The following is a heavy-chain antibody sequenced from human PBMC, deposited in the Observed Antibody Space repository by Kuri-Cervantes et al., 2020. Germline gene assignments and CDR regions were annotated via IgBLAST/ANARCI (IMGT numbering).Heavy chain of an antibody. V-gene: IGHV3-11*01. J-gene: IGHJ6*03. CDR3: AKDTRLGYCSGGACYNYNYMDV. D-gene: IGHD2-15*01. CDR2: ISTSGTTI. CDR1: GFTFSDYY. Sequence: GGSLRLSCAASGFTFSDYYMSWVRQVPGKGLEWVSYISTSGTTIYYAYSVKGRFTISRDNGKNSLYLQIGSLRAEDPAVYYCAKDTRLGYCSGGACYNYNYMDVWGKGTTVTVSS.